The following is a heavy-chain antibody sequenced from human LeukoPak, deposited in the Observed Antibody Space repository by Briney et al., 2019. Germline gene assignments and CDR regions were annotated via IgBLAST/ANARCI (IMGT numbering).Heavy chain of an antibody. D-gene: IGHD2-15*01. V-gene: IGHV4-59*01. CDR3: ARDPGGGSCYDY. CDR2: IYYSGST. J-gene: IGHJ4*02. CDR1: GVSISSYY. Sequence: SETLSLTCTVSGVSISSYYWSWIRQPPGKGLEWIGYIYYSGSTNYNPSLKSRVTISVDTSKNQFSLKLSSVTAADTAVYYCARDPGGGSCYDYWGQGTLVTVSS.